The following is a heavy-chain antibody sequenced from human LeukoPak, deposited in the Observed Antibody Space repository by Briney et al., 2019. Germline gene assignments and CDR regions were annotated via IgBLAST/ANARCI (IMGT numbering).Heavy chain of an antibody. V-gene: IGHV4-4*07. CDR2: IYTSGST. Sequence: SETLSLTCTVSGGSISSYYWSWIRQPAGRGLEWIGRIYTSGSTNYNPSLKSRVTMSVDTSKNQFSLKLSSVTAADTAVYYCARAKYYYDSSGYYWFDPWGQGTLVTVSS. CDR1: GGSISSYY. CDR3: ARAKYYYDSSGYYWFDP. D-gene: IGHD3-22*01. J-gene: IGHJ5*02.